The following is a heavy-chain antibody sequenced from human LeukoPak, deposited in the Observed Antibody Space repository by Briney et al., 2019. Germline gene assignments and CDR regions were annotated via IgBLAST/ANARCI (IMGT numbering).Heavy chain of an antibody. CDR3: ATSLEGYCSGGSCPSGNY. D-gene: IGHD2-15*01. V-gene: IGHV1-69*13. Sequence: SVEVSCKASGGTFSSYAISWVRQAPGQGLEWMGGIIPIFGTANYAQKFQGRVTITADESTSTAYMELRSLRSDDTAVYYCATSLEGYCSGGSCPSGNYWGQGTLVTVSS. J-gene: IGHJ4*02. CDR1: GGTFSSYA. CDR2: IIPIFGTA.